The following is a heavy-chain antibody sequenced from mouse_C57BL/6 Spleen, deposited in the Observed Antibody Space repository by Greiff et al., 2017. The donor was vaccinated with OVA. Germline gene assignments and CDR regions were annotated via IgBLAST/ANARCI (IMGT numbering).Heavy chain of an antibody. J-gene: IGHJ4*01. CDR3: ARALRRSYYYAMDY. CDR1: GYTFTSYW. V-gene: IGHV1-55*01. CDR2: IYPGSGST. Sequence: QVQLQQPGAELVKPGASVKMSCKASGYTFTSYWITWVKQRPGQGLAWIGDIYPGSGSTNYNEKFKSKATLTVDTSSSTAYMQLSSLTSEDSAVYYCARALRRSYYYAMDYWGQGTSVTVSS. D-gene: IGHD1-2*01.